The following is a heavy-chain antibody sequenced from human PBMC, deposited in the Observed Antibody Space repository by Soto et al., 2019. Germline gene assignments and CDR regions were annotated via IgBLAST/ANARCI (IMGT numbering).Heavy chain of an antibody. Sequence: LRLSCAASGFTFSSYSVNWVRQAPGKGLEWVSSISSSSSYIYYADSVKGRFTISRDNAKNPLYLQMNSLRAEDTAVYYCARDLVVDGMDVWGQGTTVTVSS. CDR2: ISSSSSYI. J-gene: IGHJ6*02. V-gene: IGHV3-21*01. CDR1: GFTFSSYS. CDR3: ARDLVVDGMDV. D-gene: IGHD2-15*01.